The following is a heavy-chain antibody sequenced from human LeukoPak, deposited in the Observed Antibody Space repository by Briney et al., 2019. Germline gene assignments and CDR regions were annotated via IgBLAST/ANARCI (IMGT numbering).Heavy chain of an antibody. CDR2: IVVGSGNT. CDR3: AAPSYCGGDCGSYYYYGMDV. J-gene: IGHJ6*02. Sequence: SVKVSCKASGFTFTSSATQWVRQARGQRLEWIGWIVVGSGNTNYAQKFKERVTITRDMSTSTAYMELSSLRSEDTAVYYCAAPSYCGGDCGSYYYYGMDVWGQGTTVTVSS. D-gene: IGHD2-21*02. V-gene: IGHV1-58*02. CDR1: GFTFTSSA.